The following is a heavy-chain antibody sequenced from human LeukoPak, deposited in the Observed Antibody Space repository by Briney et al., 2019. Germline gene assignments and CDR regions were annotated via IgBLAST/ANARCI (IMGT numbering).Heavy chain of an antibody. J-gene: IGHJ4*02. CDR2: ISSSSTSTI. CDR3: ARDSGDYPNYFQY. D-gene: IGHD4-17*01. Sequence: GGPLRLSCAASGFTFSNYAMNGVRRAPGKGGEGGSYISSSSTSTIYYAGSGKGRFTISRDNAKNSLYLQLNSLRAEDTAVYYCARDSGDYPNYFQYWGQGTLVTVSS. CDR1: GFTFSNYA. V-gene: IGHV3-48*01.